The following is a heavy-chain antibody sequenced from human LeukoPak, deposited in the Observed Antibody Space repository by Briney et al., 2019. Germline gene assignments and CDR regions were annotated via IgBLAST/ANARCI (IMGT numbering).Heavy chain of an antibody. CDR1: GGSFSGYY. CDR3: ARDRIQLWLQFHYFDY. V-gene: IGHV4-34*01. CDR2: INHSGST. J-gene: IGHJ4*02. Sequence: SETLSLTCAVYGGSFSGYYWSWIRQPPGKGLEWIGEINHSGSTSYNSSLKSRITISVDTSKNQFSLKLSSVTAADTAVYYCARDRIQLWLQFHYFDYWGQGTLVTVSS. D-gene: IGHD5-18*01.